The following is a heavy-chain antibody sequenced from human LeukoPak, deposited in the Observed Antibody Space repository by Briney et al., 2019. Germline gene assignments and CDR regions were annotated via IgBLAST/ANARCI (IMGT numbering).Heavy chain of an antibody. V-gene: IGHV3-9*01. J-gene: IGHJ4*02. CDR1: GFTFVDYP. CDR2: ISWNSGSI. CDR3: AKDILKEGWLQTTGPFDY. Sequence: GGSLRLSFAPSGFTFVDYPMHWVRQAPGKGLEGVSGISWNSGSIGYADSVKGRFTISRDNAKNSLYLQMNSLRAEDTALYYCAKDILKEGWLQTTGPFDYWGQGTLVTVSS. D-gene: IGHD5-24*01.